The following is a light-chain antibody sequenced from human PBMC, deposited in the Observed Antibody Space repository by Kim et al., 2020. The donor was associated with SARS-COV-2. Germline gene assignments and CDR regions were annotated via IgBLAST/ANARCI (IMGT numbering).Light chain of an antibody. V-gene: IGKV4-1*01. CDR3: QQYYSIPWT. CDR1: QSVLYDYNNRNS. J-gene: IGKJ1*01. CDR2: WAS. Sequence: DIVMTQSPDSLAVSLGERATINCKSSQSVLYDYNNRNSLAWYQQKPGQPPKLLIYWASTRQSGVPDRFSGSESGTDFTLTISTLQAEDVAVYYCQQYYSIPWTFGQGTKVDIK.